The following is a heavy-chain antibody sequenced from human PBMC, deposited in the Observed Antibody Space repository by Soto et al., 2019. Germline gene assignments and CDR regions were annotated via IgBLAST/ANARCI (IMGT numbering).Heavy chain of an antibody. Sequence: PGGSLRLSCAASGLAFSNYAFHWVRQAPGKGLEWVAVISYDGSNKYYVDSVRGRFSTSRDSTRNSLYLNMDSLRVEDTATYYCVRGTPTPGLDIWGRGTTVTVSS. J-gene: IGHJ6*02. CDR1: GLAFSNYA. D-gene: IGHD1-1*01. CDR2: ISYDGSNK. V-gene: IGHV3-30-3*01. CDR3: VRGTPTPGLDI.